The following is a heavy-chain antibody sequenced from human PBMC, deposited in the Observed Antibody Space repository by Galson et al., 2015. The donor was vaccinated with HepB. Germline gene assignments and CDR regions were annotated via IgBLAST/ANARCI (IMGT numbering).Heavy chain of an antibody. CDR3: AANYCSGGSCYSDYYYYGMDV. CDR1: GFTFSSYG. V-gene: IGHV3-33*01. Sequence: SLRLSCAASGFTFSSYGMHWVRQAPGKGLEWVAVIWYDESNKYYADSVKGRFTISRDNSKNTLYLQMNSLRAEDTAVYYCAANYCSGGSCYSDYYYYGMDVWGQGTTVTVSS. D-gene: IGHD2-15*01. CDR2: IWYDESNK. J-gene: IGHJ6*02.